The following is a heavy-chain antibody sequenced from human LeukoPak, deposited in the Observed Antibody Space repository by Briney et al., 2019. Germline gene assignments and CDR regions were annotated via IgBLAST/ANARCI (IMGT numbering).Heavy chain of an antibody. V-gene: IGHV4-34*01. CDR3: ARVRSQLVPFYYFDY. CDR1: GGSFSGYY. Sequence: SETLSLTCAVYGGSFSGYYWSWIRQPPGKGLEWIGEINHSGSTNYNPSLKSRVTISVDTSKNQFSLKLSSVTAADTAVYYCARVRSQLVPFYYFDYWGQGTLVTVSS. D-gene: IGHD6-6*01. J-gene: IGHJ4*02. CDR2: INHSGST.